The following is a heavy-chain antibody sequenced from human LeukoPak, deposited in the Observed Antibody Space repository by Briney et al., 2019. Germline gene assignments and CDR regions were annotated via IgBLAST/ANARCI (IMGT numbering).Heavy chain of an antibody. CDR2: IYHSGST. V-gene: IGHV4-39*07. Sequence: PSETLSLTCTASGGSISSSTYYWDWIRQPPGKGLEWIGSIYHSGSTYYNPSLKSRVTISVDTSKNQFSLKLSSVTAADTAVYYCARNYYYYYGMDVWGQGTTVTVSS. CDR3: ARNYYYYYGMDV. J-gene: IGHJ6*02. CDR1: GGSISSSTYY.